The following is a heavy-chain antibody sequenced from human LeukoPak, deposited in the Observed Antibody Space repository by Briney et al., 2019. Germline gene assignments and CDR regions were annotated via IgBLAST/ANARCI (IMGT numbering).Heavy chain of an antibody. Sequence: SVKVSCKASGGTFSSYAISWVRQAPGQGLEWMGGIIPIFGTANYAQKFQGRVTITTDESTSTAYMELSSLRSEDTAVYYCAHGSYGPGSFDYWGQGTPVTVSS. J-gene: IGHJ4*02. V-gene: IGHV1-69*05. CDR2: IIPIFGTA. CDR1: GGTFSSYA. D-gene: IGHD5-18*01. CDR3: AHGSYGPGSFDY.